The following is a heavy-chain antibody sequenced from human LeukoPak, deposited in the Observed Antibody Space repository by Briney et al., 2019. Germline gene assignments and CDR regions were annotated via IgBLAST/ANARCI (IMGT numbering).Heavy chain of an antibody. Sequence: SETLSLTCAVYGGSLNGHYWSWIRQSPGKGLEWIGEGDDSGGTKFNPSLTSRVSISADTSKSQFSLKLTSMTAADTAVYYCARNGQSGFSFDPWGQGTLVTVSS. CDR1: GGSLNGHY. J-gene: IGHJ5*02. D-gene: IGHD3-3*01. CDR3: ARNGQSGFSFDP. CDR2: GDDSGGT. V-gene: IGHV4-34*01.